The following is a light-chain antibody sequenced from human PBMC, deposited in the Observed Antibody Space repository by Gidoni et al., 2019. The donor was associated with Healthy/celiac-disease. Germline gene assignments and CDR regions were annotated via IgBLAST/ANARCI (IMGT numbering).Light chain of an antibody. CDR1: SSDVGGYNY. CDR2: DVS. V-gene: IGLV2-14*01. CDR3: SSYTSSSILWV. Sequence: QSALTQPAPVSRSPGQSITISCTGTSSDVGGYNYVSWYQQHPGKAPKLMIYDVSNRPSGVSNRFSGSKSGNTASLTISGLQAEDEADYYCSSYTSSSILWVFGGGTKLTVL. J-gene: IGLJ3*02.